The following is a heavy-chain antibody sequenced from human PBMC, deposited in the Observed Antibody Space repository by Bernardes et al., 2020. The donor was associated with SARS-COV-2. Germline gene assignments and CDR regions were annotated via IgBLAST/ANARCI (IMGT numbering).Heavy chain of an antibody. D-gene: IGHD6-13*01. CDR2: INHSGST. V-gene: IGHV4-34*01. Sequence: SETLSLTCAVYGDSFSAYYWTWIRQPPGKGLEWIAEINHSGSTNYNPSLKSRVTISVDTPNNQFSLNLSSVTAADTAMYYCARCSSYSSPDYWGQGTLVTVSS. CDR3: ARCSSYSSPDY. J-gene: IGHJ4*02. CDR1: GDSFSAYY.